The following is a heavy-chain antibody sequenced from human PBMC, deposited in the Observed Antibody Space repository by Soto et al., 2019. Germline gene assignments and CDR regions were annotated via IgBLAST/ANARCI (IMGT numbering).Heavy chain of an antibody. Sequence: EVQLLESGGGLVQPGGSLRLSCAASGFTFSSYAMSWVRQAPGKGLEWVSAIRGSGGSTYYADSVKGRFTISRDNSKDTLYLQMNGRRAEDTAVYYCAKVPRQVAWYYYYYMDVRGKGNPVTGSS. CDR1: GFTFSSYA. CDR3: AKVPRQVAWYYYYYMDV. V-gene: IGHV3-23*01. D-gene: IGHD2-15*01. J-gene: IGHJ6*03. CDR2: IRGSGGST.